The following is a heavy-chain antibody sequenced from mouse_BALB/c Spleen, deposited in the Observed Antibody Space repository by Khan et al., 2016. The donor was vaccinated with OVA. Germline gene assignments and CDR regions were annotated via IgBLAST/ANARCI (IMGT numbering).Heavy chain of an antibody. J-gene: IGHJ1*01. D-gene: IGHD1-1*01. CDR2: IYPGSGST. Sequence: QVRLQQSGAELVKPGTSVKLSCKASGYNFTSYWINWVKLRPGQGLEWIGDIYPGSGSTNYNEKFKSKAALTVDTSSSTAYMQLNSLASEDSALYYCARRSYYGTRNFDVWGAGTTVTVSS. CDR3: ARRSYYGTRNFDV. CDR1: GYNFTSYW. V-gene: IGHV1-55*01.